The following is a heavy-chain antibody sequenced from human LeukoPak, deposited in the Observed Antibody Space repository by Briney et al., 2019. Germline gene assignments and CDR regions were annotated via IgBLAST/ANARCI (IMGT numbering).Heavy chain of an antibody. CDR3: AGERGEEYSSGWYKTNFFYN. J-gene: IGHJ4*02. D-gene: IGHD6-19*01. CDR2: GDYSGGT. CDR1: GDSFTSVTDY. Sequence: PETLSLTCTVSGDSFTSVTDYWAWIRQPPGKGLEWIATGDYSGGTYNPSLESRVAISADMSKNQISLQLTSVTGADTAVYYCAGERGEEYSSGWYKTNFFYNWGQGIRVTVSS. V-gene: IGHV4-39*07.